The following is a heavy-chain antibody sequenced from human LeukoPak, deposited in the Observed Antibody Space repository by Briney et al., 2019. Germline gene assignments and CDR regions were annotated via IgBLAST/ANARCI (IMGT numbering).Heavy chain of an antibody. J-gene: IGHJ4*02. V-gene: IGHV3-15*01. CDR3: STGGGTNDY. Sequence: GGSLRLSCAASGFTFKDARVRWVRPAPGKGVGWVGRIRSRTTGGTTDYGAPVKGRFTISRDDSKNTLYLQMNSLKTEDTAVYYCSTGGGTNDYWGQGTLVTVSS. CDR2: IRSRTTGGTT. CDR1: GFTFKDAR. D-gene: IGHD2-15*01.